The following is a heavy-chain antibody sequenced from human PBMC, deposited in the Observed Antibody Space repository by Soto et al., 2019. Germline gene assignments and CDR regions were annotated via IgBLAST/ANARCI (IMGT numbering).Heavy chain of an antibody. D-gene: IGHD4-17*01. CDR1: GFTFSSYS. Sequence: GGSLRLSCAASGFTFSSYSMNWVRQAPGKGLEWVSYISSSSSTIYYADSVKGRSTISRDNAKNSLYLQMNSLRAEDTAVYYCARGRGDYGDYAWYFDLWGRGTLVTVSS. CDR3: ARGRGDYGDYAWYFDL. CDR2: ISSSSSTI. J-gene: IGHJ2*01. V-gene: IGHV3-48*01.